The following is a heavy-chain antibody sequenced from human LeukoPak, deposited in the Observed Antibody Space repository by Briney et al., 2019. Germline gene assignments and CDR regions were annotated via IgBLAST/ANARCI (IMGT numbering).Heavy chain of an antibody. V-gene: IGHV4-61*01. Sequence: PSETLSLTCTVSGGSVSSGSYYWSWIRQPPGKGLEWIGYIYYSGSTNYNPSLKSRVTISVDTSKNQFSLKLSSVTAADTAVYYCARVSYYGSGSYFLDYWGQGTLVTASS. CDR3: ARVSYYGSGSYFLDY. J-gene: IGHJ4*02. D-gene: IGHD3-10*01. CDR1: GGSVSSGSYY. CDR2: IYYSGST.